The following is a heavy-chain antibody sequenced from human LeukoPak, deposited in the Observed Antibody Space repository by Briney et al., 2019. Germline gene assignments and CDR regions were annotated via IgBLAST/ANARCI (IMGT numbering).Heavy chain of an antibody. D-gene: IGHD4-17*01. CDR1: GFTFSNYG. J-gene: IGHJ4*02. CDR3: AKVFDATTVSYYFDY. V-gene: IGHV3-33*06. CDR2: IWYDGGNK. Sequence: PGGSLRPSCAASGFTFSNYGMHWVRQAPGKGLEWVAVIWYDGGNKYYADSVKGRFTISRDNSKNTLYLEMNSLRAEDTAVYYCAKVFDATTVSYYFDYWGQGTLVTVSS.